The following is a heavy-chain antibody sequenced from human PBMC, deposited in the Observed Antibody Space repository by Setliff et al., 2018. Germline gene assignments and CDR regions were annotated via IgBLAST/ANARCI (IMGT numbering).Heavy chain of an antibody. Sequence: ASVKVSCKASGYTFTSYGISWVRQAPGQGLEWMGWISAYNGNTNYAQKLQGRVTMTTDTSTSTAYMELRSLRSDDTAVYYCARDYDGSGNDAFDIWGQGTMVTVSS. D-gene: IGHD3-10*01. J-gene: IGHJ3*02. CDR1: GYTFTSYG. CDR2: ISAYNGNT. CDR3: ARDYDGSGNDAFDI. V-gene: IGHV1-18*01.